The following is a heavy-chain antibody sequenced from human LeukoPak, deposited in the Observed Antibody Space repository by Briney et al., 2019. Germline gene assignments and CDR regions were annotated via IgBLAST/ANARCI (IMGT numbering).Heavy chain of an antibody. J-gene: IGHJ5*02. CDR1: GYPLSDLS. Sequence: ASVKVSCKVSGYPLSDLSMHWVRQAPGKGLEWMGGFEPEDGETIYAQKFQGRVTMTEDTSTDTAYMELSSLGSEDTAVYYCATDFMVRYFYGSGSYYARGFDPWGQGTLVTVSS. CDR3: ATDFMVRYFYGSGSYYARGFDP. CDR2: FEPEDGET. D-gene: IGHD3-10*01. V-gene: IGHV1-24*01.